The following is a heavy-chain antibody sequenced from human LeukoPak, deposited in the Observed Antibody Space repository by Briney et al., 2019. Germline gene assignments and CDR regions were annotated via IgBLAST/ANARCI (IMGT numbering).Heavy chain of an antibody. V-gene: IGHV4-39*07. CDR2: IYYSGST. Sequence: GSLRLSCAASGFTFSSYSMNWVRQPPGKGLEWIGSIYYSGSTYYNPSLKSRVTISVNTSKKQFSLKLTSVTAADTAVYYCARERGGDATLSYWGQGTLVTVSS. CDR3: ARERGGDATLSY. D-gene: IGHD2-21*02. J-gene: IGHJ4*02. CDR1: GFTFSSYS.